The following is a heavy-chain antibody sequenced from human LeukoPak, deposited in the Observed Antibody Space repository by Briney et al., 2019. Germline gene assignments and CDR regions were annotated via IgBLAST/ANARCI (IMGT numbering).Heavy chain of an antibody. J-gene: IGHJ4*02. CDR3: ARVSYAYYFDY. CDR2: ISGSGSRGSGITGGNT. D-gene: IGHD2-2*01. Sequence: PGGSLRLSCAASGFNFKLSAMSWGRQAPGKGLEWVALISGSGSRGSGITGGNTYYADSVKGRFSISRDDSQNTVYLQMNSLRAEDTAVYYCARVSYAYYFDYWGQGTLVTVSS. V-gene: IGHV3-23*01. CDR1: GFNFKLSA.